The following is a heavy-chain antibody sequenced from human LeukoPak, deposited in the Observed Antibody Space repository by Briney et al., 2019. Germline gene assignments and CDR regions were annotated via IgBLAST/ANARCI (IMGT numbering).Heavy chain of an antibody. CDR2: INTDGSST. D-gene: IGHD3-22*01. V-gene: IGHV3-74*01. CDR3: IVVVMGFWAFDI. CDR1: GFIFSSYW. J-gene: IGHJ3*02. Sequence: QPGRSLRLSCAASGFIFSSYWMHWVRQAPGKGLVWVSRINTDGSSTSYADSVKGRFTISRDNAKNTLYLQMNSLRAEDTAVYYCIVVVMGFWAFDIWGQGTMVTVSS.